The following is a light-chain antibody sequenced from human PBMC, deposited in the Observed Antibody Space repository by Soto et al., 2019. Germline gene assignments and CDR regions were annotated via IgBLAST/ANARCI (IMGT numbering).Light chain of an antibody. CDR2: GAS. J-gene: IGKJ1*01. CDR3: HHYAST. Sequence: VFTLSPGTLSLSKGERATLSCRASQSVTSTYLAWYQQKPGQAPRLLIYGASSRATGVPDRFSGSGSGTDFTLTISRLEPEDFAVYFCHHYASTFGQGTKVDIK. CDR1: QSVTSTY. V-gene: IGKV3-20*01.